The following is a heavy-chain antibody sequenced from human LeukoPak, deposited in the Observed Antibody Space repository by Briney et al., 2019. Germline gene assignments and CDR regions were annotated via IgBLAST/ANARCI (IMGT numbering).Heavy chain of an antibody. J-gene: IGHJ4*02. CDR2: IDTAGAT. CDR3: ARGGTYCPDY. V-gene: IGHV3-13*04. Sequence: PGGSLRLSCAASGFTFSSNDMHWVRQPTGKGLEWVSGIDTAGATYYPGSVKGRFTISRDNAKNSLYLQMNSLRDEDTAVYYCARGGTYCPDYWGQGTLVTVSS. CDR1: GFTFSSND. D-gene: IGHD1-26*01.